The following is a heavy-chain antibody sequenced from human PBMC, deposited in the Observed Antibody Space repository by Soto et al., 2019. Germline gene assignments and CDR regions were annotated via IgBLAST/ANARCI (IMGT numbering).Heavy chain of an antibody. J-gene: IGHJ4*02. CDR3: ARAVPYNYFDSSTYYFDF. D-gene: IGHD3-22*01. Sequence: SGGSLRLSCVVSGFIFSDHFMSWIRQAPGKGLEWVSYISSGGNIIYYADSVKGRLAISRDNAKNSLSLQMNNLRAEDTAVYYCARAVPYNYFDSSTYYFDFWGQGSLVTVSS. V-gene: IGHV3-11*01. CDR2: ISSGGNII. CDR1: GFIFSDHF.